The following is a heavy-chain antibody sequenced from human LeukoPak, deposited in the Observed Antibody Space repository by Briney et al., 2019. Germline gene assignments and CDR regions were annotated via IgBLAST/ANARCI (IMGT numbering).Heavy chain of an antibody. CDR2: IYTRCST. CDR3: ARLLGIYNLEFYY. J-gene: IGHJ4*02. Sequence: SETLSLTCTVSGDSISSYYWSWVRQHQGKGLEWLVYIYTRCSTNYNPSLNSRVTISVDSSKNQFSLKLSSVTASYTAVYYCARLLGIYNLEFYYCGQGTLFTVSS. D-gene: IGHD3-10*01. V-gene: IGHV4-4*09. CDR1: GDSISSYY.